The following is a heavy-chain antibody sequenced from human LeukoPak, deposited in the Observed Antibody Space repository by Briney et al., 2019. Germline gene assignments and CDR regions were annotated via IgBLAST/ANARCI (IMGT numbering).Heavy chain of an antibody. CDR2: IYPGDSDT. J-gene: IGHJ5*02. D-gene: IGHD6-19*01. CDR1: GYSFTSYW. CDR3: ARIRLELGKGAVAGYKTGFGGFDP. Sequence: GESLKISCKGSGYSFTSYWIGWVRQMPGKGLEWMGIIYPGDSDTRYSPSFQGQVTISADKSISTAYLQWSSLKASDTAMYYCARIRLELGKGAVAGYKTGFGGFDPWGQGTLVTVSS. V-gene: IGHV5-51*01.